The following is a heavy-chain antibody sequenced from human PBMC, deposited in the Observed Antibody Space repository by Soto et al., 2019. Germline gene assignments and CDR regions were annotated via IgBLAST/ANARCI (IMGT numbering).Heavy chain of an antibody. CDR1: GFTFSNAW. J-gene: IGHJ4*02. D-gene: IGHD2-2*01. CDR2: IKSKTDGGTT. V-gene: IGHV3-15*07. Sequence: EVQLVESGGGLVKPGGSLRLSCAASGFTFSNAWMNWVRQAPGKGLEWVGRIKSKTDGGTTDYAAPVKGRFTISRDDSKNTLYLQMNSLKTEDTAVYSCTTDLTEDIVVVPTYFDYWGQGTLVTVSS. CDR3: TTDLTEDIVVVPTYFDY.